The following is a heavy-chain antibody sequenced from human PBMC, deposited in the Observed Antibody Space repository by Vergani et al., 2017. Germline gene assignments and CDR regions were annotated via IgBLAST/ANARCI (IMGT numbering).Heavy chain of an antibody. CDR1: GFSIDNGYY. J-gene: IGHJ4*02. CDR3: GGRFGIVYDIFSGTKSVFDF. CDR2: IYRTGRT. Sequence: QVQLQESGPGLVKPSETLSLTCAVSGFSIDNGYYWDWIRQPPGKGLEWIGSIYRTGRTHFNPSLKSRVTISVDTSNNHFSLRLTSLSAANTAVYYCGGRFGIVYDIFSGTKSVFDFWGQGTLVTVSS. D-gene: IGHD3-9*01. V-gene: IGHV4-38-2*01.